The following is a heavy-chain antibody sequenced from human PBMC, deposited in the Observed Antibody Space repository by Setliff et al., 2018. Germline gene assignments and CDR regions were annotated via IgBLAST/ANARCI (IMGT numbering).Heavy chain of an antibody. V-gene: IGHV4-59*01. J-gene: IGHJ1*01. CDR2: IYYSGST. CDR1: GGSISSYY. D-gene: IGHD3-10*01. CDR3: ARVDFTMIQGVVGH. Sequence: ASETLSLTCTVSGGSISSYYWSWIRQPPGKGLEWIGYIYYSGSTNYNPSLKSRVTISVDTSKNQFSLKLSSVTAADTAVYYCARVDFTMIQGVVGHWGQGTLVTVSS.